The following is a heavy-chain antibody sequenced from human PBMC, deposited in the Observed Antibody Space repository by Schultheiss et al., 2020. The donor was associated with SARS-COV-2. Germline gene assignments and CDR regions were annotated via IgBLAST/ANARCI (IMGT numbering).Heavy chain of an antibody. D-gene: IGHD2-15*01. CDR3: ARTPSHYFDY. CDR1: GYTFTSYG. V-gene: IGHV1-2*02. Sequence: ASVKVSCKASGYTFTSYGISWVRQAPGQGLEWMGWINPNSGGTNYAQKFQGRVTMTRDTSISTAYMELSRLRSDDTAVYYCARTPSHYFDYWGQGTLVTVSS. J-gene: IGHJ4*02. CDR2: INPNSGGT.